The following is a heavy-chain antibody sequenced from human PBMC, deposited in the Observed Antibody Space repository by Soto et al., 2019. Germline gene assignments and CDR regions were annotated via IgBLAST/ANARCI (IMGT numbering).Heavy chain of an antibody. V-gene: IGHV3-30*18. J-gene: IGHJ4*02. CDR1: GFTFSSYG. Sequence: GGSLRLSCAASGFTFSSYGMHWVRQAPGKGLEWVAVISYDGSNKYYADSVKGRFTISRDNSKNTLYLQMNSLRAEDTAVYYCAKEGIEIRGGVVAHYDYWGQGTLVTVSS. CDR3: AKEGIEIRGGVVAHYDY. CDR2: ISYDGSNK. D-gene: IGHD2-15*01.